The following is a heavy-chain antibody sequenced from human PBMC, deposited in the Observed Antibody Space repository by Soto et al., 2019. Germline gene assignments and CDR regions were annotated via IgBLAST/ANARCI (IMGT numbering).Heavy chain of an antibody. CDR2: IWYDGSNK. D-gene: IGHD2-2*01. CDR1: GFTFSSYG. J-gene: IGHJ6*02. CDR3: ARDRVVPAAVYYYYGMDV. V-gene: IGHV3-33*01. Sequence: SLRLSCAASGFTFSSYGMHWVRQAPGKGLEWVAVIWYDGSNKYYADSVKGRFTISRDNSKNTLYLQMNSLRAEDTAVYYCARDRVVPAAVYYYYGMDVWGQGTTVTVSS.